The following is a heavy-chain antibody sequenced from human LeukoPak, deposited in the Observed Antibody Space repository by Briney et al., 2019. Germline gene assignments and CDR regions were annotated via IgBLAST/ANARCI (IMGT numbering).Heavy chain of an antibody. CDR1: GFTSSNYW. D-gene: IGHD4/OR15-4a*01. Sequence: PRGSLRLSCAASGFTSSNYWMHWVRQAPGRGLVWDSRTNSDAGTTLYADSVQRRFSVSRDNAKNSLYLQMSSLRAEDTAVYYCTRGLPNFSFFDYWGQGILVTVSS. J-gene: IGHJ4*02. V-gene: IGHV3-74*01. CDR2: TNSDAGTT. CDR3: TRGLPNFSFFDY.